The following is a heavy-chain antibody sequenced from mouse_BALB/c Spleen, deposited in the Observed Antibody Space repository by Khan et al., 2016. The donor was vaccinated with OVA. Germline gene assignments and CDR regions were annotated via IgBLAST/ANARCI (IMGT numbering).Heavy chain of an antibody. CDR3: ARSVTITTGGATDFDY. Sequence: EVQLQESGPGLVKPSQSLSLTCTVTGYSITSDYAWNWIRQFPGNKLEWMGYISYSGRTSYNPSLKSRISITRDTSKNPFFLQLNSVTTEDTATYFCARSVTITTGGATDFDYWGQGTTLTVSS. D-gene: IGHD1-1*01. CDR1: GYSITSDYA. V-gene: IGHV3-2*02. J-gene: IGHJ2*01. CDR2: ISYSGRT.